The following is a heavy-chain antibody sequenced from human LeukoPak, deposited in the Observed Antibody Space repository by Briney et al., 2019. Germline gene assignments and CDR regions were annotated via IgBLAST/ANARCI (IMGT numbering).Heavy chain of an antibody. CDR3: FGSGSYSK. CDR2: IKPDASQT. CDR1: GFTFSNSW. D-gene: IGHD3-10*01. V-gene: IGHV3-7*01. J-gene: IGHJ4*02. Sequence: GGSLRLSCAASGFTFSNSWINWVRQALGNGLEWVANIKPDASQTFYWDSVKGRFTVSKDNANHSAYLQMNSLRAEDTAVYYCFGSGSYSKWDQGTLVTVSS.